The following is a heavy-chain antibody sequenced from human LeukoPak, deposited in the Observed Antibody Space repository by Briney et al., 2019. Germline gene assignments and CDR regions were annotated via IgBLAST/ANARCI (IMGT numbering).Heavy chain of an antibody. Sequence: PSETLSLTCTVSGYSISSGYYWGWIRQPPGKGLEWIGSIYHSGTTYYNPSLKSRVTISVDTSKNQFSLKLTPVTAADTAVYYCARDSGGGLTYLADFDYWGQGTLVTVSS. D-gene: IGHD2/OR15-2a*01. CDR1: GYSISSGYY. CDR3: ARDSGGGLTYLADFDY. V-gene: IGHV4-38-2*02. CDR2: IYHSGTT. J-gene: IGHJ4*02.